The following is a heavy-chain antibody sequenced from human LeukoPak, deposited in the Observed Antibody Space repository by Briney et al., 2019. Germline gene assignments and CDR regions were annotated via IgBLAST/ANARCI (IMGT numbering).Heavy chain of an antibody. CDR2: TLYGGSN. CDR1: SGSIHNEQ. J-gene: IGHJ4*02. D-gene: IGHD3-3*01. CDR3: VSLLFGGAGRGN. Sequence: SETLSLTCSLSSGSIHNEQWCWDRQPPGKGLEWIGHTLYGGSNKLHPSLKSPVTISVDQSKKQFSLTLISVTPADPAVYYCVSLLFGGAGRGNWGQGSLVTVSS. V-gene: IGHV4-59*12.